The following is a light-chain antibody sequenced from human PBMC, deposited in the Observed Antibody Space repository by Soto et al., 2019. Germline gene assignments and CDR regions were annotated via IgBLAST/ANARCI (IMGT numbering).Light chain of an antibody. CDR2: GAS. CDR1: QSVSSSY. CDR3: PQYGSSLFT. Sequence: EIVLTQSPGTLSLSPGERATLSCRASQSVSSSYLAWYQQKPGQAPRLLIYGASSRATGIPDRFSGSGSGTDFTLTISRLEPEDCAVYYCPQYGSSLFTFGPGTKVDIK. J-gene: IGKJ3*01. V-gene: IGKV3-20*01.